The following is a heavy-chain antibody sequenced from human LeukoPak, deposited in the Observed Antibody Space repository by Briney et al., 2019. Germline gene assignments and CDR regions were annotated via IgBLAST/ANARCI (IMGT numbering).Heavy chain of an antibody. J-gene: IGHJ4*02. CDR3: ARDSVRDGYNSDYFDF. CDR1: GFTFNTYG. Sequence: GGSLRLSCAASGFTFNTYGMHWVRQAPGKGLEWVAVIWYDGSNEFYSDSVKGRFTISRHNSNNTLYLQMNSLRAEDTAVYYCARDSVRDGYNSDYFDFWGQGTLVTVSS. D-gene: IGHD5-24*01. V-gene: IGHV3-33*01. CDR2: IWYDGSNE.